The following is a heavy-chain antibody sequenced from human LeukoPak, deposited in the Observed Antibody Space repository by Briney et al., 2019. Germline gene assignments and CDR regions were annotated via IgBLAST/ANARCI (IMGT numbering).Heavy chain of an antibody. J-gene: IGHJ4*02. V-gene: IGHV3-9*01. CDR1: GFTFDDYA. CDR2: ISWNSGSI. Sequence: PGGSLRLSCAASGFTFDDYAMHWVRQAPGKGLEWVSGISWNSGSIGYADSVKGRFTISRDNAKNSLYLQMNSLRAEDTALYYCAKDASGYDWAYFDYWGQGTLVTVPS. CDR3: AKDASGYDWAYFDY. D-gene: IGHD5-12*01.